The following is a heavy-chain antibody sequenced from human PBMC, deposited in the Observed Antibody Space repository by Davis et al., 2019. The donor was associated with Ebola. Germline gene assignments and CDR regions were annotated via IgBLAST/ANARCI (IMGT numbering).Heavy chain of an antibody. Sequence: SVKVSCNASAATFSSYATSWVRQAPGQGLEWTGQMIPAAGTIHYAQKFQSRVTITRDTSASTAYMELSSLRSEDTAVYYCARVLYSSSPPYDYWGQGTLVTVSS. CDR1: AATFSSYA. J-gene: IGHJ4*02. V-gene: IGHV1-69*05. D-gene: IGHD6-13*01. CDR2: MIPAAGTI. CDR3: ARVLYSSSPPYDY.